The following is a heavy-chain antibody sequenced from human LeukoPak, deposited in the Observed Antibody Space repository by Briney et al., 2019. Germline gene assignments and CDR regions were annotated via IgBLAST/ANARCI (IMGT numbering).Heavy chain of an antibody. Sequence: SVKVSRKASGGTFSSYAISWVRQAPGQGLEWMGGIIPIFGTANYAQKFQGRVTITADESTSTAYMELSSLRSEDTAVYYCASTGGYCSSTSCYDGGDYYYYYMDVWGKGTTVTVSS. CDR2: IIPIFGTA. CDR1: GGTFSSYA. CDR3: ASTGGYCSSTSCYDGGDYYYYYMDV. J-gene: IGHJ6*03. D-gene: IGHD2-2*01. V-gene: IGHV1-69*13.